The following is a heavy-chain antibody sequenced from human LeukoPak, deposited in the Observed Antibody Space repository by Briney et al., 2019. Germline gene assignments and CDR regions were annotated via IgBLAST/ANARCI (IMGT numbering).Heavy chain of an antibody. V-gene: IGHV3-48*02. J-gene: IGHJ4*02. D-gene: IGHD6-19*01. CDR2: ISTSRYTI. CDR1: GFTFSTYS. Sequence: PGGSLRLSCAAAGFTFSTYSMDWVRHTPGKGLECLSHISTSRYTIYYADSVKGRFTISRDNAKGSLYLQMNSLRDEDTAVYYCARGWLSNTFDCWGQGTLVTVSS. CDR3: ARGWLSNTFDC.